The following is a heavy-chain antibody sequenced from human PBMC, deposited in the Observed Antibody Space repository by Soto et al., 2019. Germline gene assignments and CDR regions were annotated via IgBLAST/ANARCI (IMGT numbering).Heavy chain of an antibody. D-gene: IGHD6-19*01. CDR1: GGSISGSY. Sequence: LSLTCSVSGGSISGSYWSWIRQSPGKGLEWLGYVYYTGSTNYSPSLRSRVSISVDTSKNEFSLRLSSVTAADTAVYFCARSVAVPGAHIDYWGQGTTVTVSS. V-gene: IGHV4-59*01. J-gene: IGHJ4*03. CDR3: ARSVAVPGAHIDY. CDR2: VYYTGST.